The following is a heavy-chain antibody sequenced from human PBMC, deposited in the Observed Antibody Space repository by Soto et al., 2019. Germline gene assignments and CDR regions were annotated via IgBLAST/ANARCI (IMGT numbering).Heavy chain of an antibody. D-gene: IGHD1-26*01. J-gene: IGHJ4*02. Sequence: QVQLVQSGAEVKKPGASVKVSCKASGYTFASYDINWVRQATGQGLEWMGWMTPNSGNTGYAQKFQGRVTMTMHTCXSTAYMGLSSLRSEDTAVYYCARGRLIVRATVADYWGQGTLVTVSS. V-gene: IGHV1-8*01. CDR2: MTPNSGNT. CDR3: ARGRLIVRATVADY. CDR1: GYTFASYD.